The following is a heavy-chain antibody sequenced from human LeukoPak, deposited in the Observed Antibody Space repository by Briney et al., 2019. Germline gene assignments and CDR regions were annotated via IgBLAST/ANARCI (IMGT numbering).Heavy chain of an antibody. V-gene: IGHV3-23*01. J-gene: IGHJ4*02. D-gene: IGHD2-2*01. Sequence: GGSLRLSCAASGFTFSSYAMSWVRQAPGKGLEGVSAISGSGGGTYYADSGKGRFTISRDNSKNTLYLQMNSLRDEGTAVYYCAADSNIVVVPAALDSWGQGTLVTVSS. CDR2: ISGSGGGT. CDR3: AADSNIVVVPAALDS. CDR1: GFTFSSYA.